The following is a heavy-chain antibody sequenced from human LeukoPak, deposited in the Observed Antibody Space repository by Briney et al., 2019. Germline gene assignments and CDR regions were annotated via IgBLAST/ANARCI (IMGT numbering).Heavy chain of an antibody. V-gene: IGHV1-8*03. CDR3: ARGGYCSSTSCYMRSPFDP. J-gene: IGHJ5*02. CDR1: GYTFTSYD. CDR2: MNPNSGNT. Sequence: GASVKVSCKASGYTFTSYDINWVRQAPGQGLEWMGWMNPNSGNTGYAQKFQGRVTITRDTSISTAYMELSSLRSEDTAVYYCARGGYCSSTSCYMRSPFDPWGQGTLVTVSS. D-gene: IGHD2-2*02.